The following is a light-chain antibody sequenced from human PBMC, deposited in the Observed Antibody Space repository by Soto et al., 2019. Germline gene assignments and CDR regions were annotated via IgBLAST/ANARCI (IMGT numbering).Light chain of an antibody. CDR1: QSINIW. J-gene: IGKJ1*01. CDR3: HQYNSYSPWT. CDR2: DAS. V-gene: IGKV1-5*01. Sequence: DVLMTQFPSTLSASVGDRVTITCRASQSINIWVAWYQQRPGKAPKLLIYDASILERGVPSRFSGSGSGTEFTLTISSLQPDDFATYYCHQYNSYSPWTFGQGTKVDIK.